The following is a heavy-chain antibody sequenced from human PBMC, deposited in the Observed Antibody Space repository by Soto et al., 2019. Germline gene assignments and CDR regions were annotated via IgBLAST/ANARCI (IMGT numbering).Heavy chain of an antibody. CDR2: IKQDGSEK. Sequence: EVQLVESGGGLVQPGGSLRLSCAASGFTFSSFWMYWVRQAPGRGLEWVATIKQDGSEKYHVDSVKGRFTISRDNAKNSLYLQMSSLGADDTAVYYCARGYFFDSSRHYADYWGQGTLVTVSS. D-gene: IGHD3-22*01. J-gene: IGHJ4*02. CDR1: GFTFSSFW. CDR3: ARGYFFDSSRHYADY. V-gene: IGHV3-7*05.